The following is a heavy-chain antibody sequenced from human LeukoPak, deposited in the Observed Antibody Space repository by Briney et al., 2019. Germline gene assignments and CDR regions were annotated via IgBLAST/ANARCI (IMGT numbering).Heavy chain of an antibody. CDR1: GGSISSGSYY. D-gene: IGHD2-2*01. CDR3: ARDQGYCSSTNCSRFDP. J-gene: IGHJ5*02. CDR2: IYTSGST. Sequence: SETLSLTCTVSGGSISSGSYYWSWIRQPAGKGLEWIGRIYTSGSTNYNPSLKSRVTISVDTSKNQFSLKLSSVTAADTAVYYCARDQGYCSSTNCSRFDPWGQGTQVTVSS. V-gene: IGHV4-61*02.